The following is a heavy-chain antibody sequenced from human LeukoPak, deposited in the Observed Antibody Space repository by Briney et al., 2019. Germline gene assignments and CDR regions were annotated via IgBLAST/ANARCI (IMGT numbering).Heavy chain of an antibody. V-gene: IGHV3-23*01. CDR3: AKQVGSGWYYFDY. D-gene: IGHD6-19*01. CDR2: ISGSGGST. J-gene: IGHJ4*02. CDR1: GFAFSSYA. Sequence: GGSLRLSCAASGFAFSSYAMSWVRQAPGKGLEWVSAISGSGGSTYYADSVKGRFTISRDNSKNTLYLQMNSLRAEGTAVYYCAKQVGSGWYYFDYWGQGTLVTVSS.